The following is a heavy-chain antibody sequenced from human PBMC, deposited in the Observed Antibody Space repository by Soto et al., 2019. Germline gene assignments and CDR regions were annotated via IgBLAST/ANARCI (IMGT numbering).Heavy chain of an antibody. CDR2: VSGSGGTT. Sequence: EVQLLDSGGGLVQPGGALRLSCAASGFTFSSSAMSLVRQAPGKGLEWVSAVSGSGGTTYYEDSVRGRFTITRDNYKNTLYLQMNSLRAEDTAIYFCARYTVDTIVTSGWCHYLDPWGQGTLVTVSS. J-gene: IGHJ5*02. D-gene: IGHD6-19*01. CDR1: GFTFSSSA. V-gene: IGHV3-23*01. CDR3: ARYTVDTIVTSGWCHYLDP.